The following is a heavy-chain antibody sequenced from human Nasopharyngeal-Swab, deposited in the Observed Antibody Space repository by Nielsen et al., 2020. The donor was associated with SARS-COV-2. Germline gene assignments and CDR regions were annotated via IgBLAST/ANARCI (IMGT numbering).Heavy chain of an antibody. D-gene: IGHD6-6*01. V-gene: IGHV4-34*01. J-gene: IGHJ6*02. CDR2: INHSGST. Sequence: SETLSLTCGVYGGSFSGYYWNWIRQPPGKGLEWIGEINHSGSTYYSPFLKSRVTISVDTSNNQFSLRLSSVTAADTAVYYCARGSYSASSDGEKYYYHGMDVWGQGTTVTVSS. CDR1: GGSFSGYY. CDR3: ARGSYSASSDGEKYYYHGMDV.